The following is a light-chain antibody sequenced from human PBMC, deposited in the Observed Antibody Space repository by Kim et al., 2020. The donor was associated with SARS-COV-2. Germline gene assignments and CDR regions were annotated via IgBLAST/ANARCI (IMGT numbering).Light chain of an antibody. CDR1: SLRSYY. CDR2: GKN. J-gene: IGLJ2*01. Sequence: SSELTQDPAVSVALGQTVRITCQGDSLRSYYASWYQQKPGQAPVLVIYGKNNRPSGIPDRFSGSSSGNTASLTITGAQAEDGADYYCNSRDNSGNHRVFGGGTQVTVL. V-gene: IGLV3-19*01. CDR3: NSRDNSGNHRV.